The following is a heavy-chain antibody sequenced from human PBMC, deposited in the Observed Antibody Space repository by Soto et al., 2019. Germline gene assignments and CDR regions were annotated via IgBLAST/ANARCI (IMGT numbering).Heavy chain of an antibody. CDR3: AKEAVAGTLYYHSVMDV. CDR1: GFTFSNYV. CDR2: ISGSAGST. J-gene: IGHJ6*02. V-gene: IGHV3-23*01. Sequence: PGESLKISCAASGFTFSNYVMSWVRQAPGKGLEWVSAISGSAGSTYYADSVKGRFTISRDNSKNTLYLQINTLRAEDTALYYCAKEAVAGTLYYHSVMDVWGQGTTVTVSS. D-gene: IGHD6-19*01.